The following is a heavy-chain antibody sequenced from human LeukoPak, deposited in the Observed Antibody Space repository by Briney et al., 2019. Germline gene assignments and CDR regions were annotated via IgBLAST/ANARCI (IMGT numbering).Heavy chain of an antibody. D-gene: IGHD2-21*01. V-gene: IGHV4-39*07. CDR3: ARAFLVGYSPEEYFFDY. CDR1: GGSISSSSYY. Sequence: SETLSLTCTVSGGSISSSSYYWGWIRQPPGKGLEWIGSIYYSGSTYYNPSLKSRVTISVDQSKNQFSLKLNSVTAADTAVYYCARAFLVGYSPEEYFFDYWGQGTLVTVSS. CDR2: IYYSGST. J-gene: IGHJ4*02.